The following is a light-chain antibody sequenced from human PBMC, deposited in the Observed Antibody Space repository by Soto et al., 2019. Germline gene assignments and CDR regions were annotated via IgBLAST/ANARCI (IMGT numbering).Light chain of an antibody. CDR2: VAS. CDR3: QQSFSNPQT. CDR1: QSINIY. V-gene: IGKV1-39*01. Sequence: DIHITHSPSSLSSSVLYIFTITCLASQSINIYLSWYQQKPGKAPKLLINVASTLRGGVPSRFSGSGSGTDFTLAISSLQPEDSATYYCQQSFSNPQTFGGGTKVDIK. J-gene: IGKJ4*01.